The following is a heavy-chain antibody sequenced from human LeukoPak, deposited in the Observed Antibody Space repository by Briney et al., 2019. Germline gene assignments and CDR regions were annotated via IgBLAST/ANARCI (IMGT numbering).Heavy chain of an antibody. Sequence: ASVKVSCKASGYTFTSYAMNWVRQAPGQGLEWMGWINTNTGNPTYAQGFTGRFVFSLDTSVSTAYLQISSLKAEDTAVYYCAINTYERYSSGQNWFDPWGQGTLVTVSS. CDR2: INTNTGNP. CDR3: AINTYERYSSGQNWFDP. J-gene: IGHJ5*02. CDR1: GYTFTSYA. D-gene: IGHD6-19*01. V-gene: IGHV7-4-1*02.